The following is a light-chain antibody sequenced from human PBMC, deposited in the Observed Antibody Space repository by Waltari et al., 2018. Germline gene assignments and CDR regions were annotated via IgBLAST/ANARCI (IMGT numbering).Light chain of an antibody. CDR1: QTILTW. J-gene: IGKJ4*01. Sequence: DTQVTQSPSTLSASVGDSVTITCRASQTILTWMAWYQQKPGKAPKLLIYKASRLESGVPSRCSGTASGTEFTLTISSLQPEDFAAYYCLQSYTTPLTFGGGTKVEIK. V-gene: IGKV1-5*03. CDR2: KAS. CDR3: LQSYTTPLT.